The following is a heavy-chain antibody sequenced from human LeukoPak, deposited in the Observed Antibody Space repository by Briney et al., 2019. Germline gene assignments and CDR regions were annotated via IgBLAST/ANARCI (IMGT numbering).Heavy chain of an antibody. V-gene: IGHV1-18*01. CDR3: ARDHNWDYGELTPVEPGFDY. J-gene: IGHJ4*02. CDR2: ISAYNGNT. D-gene: IGHD1-7*01. Sequence: ASVNVSCKASGYTFTSYGISWVRQAPGQGLERMGWISAYNGNTNYAQKLQGRVTMTTDTSTSTAYMELRSLRSDDTAVYYCARDHNWDYGELTPVEPGFDYWGQGTLVTVSS. CDR1: GYTFTSYG.